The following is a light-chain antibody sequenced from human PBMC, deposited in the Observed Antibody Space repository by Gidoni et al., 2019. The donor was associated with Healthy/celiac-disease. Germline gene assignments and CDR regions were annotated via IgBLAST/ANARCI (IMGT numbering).Light chain of an antibody. Sequence: DIQMIHSPSSLSASVADRVTITCQPSQESSNYLNWYQQKPGKAPKLLIYDASNLETGVPSRFSGSGSGTDFTVTISSLQPEDIATYYCQQYDNLPLTFGGGTKVEIK. J-gene: IGKJ4*01. CDR1: QESSNY. CDR2: DAS. V-gene: IGKV1-33*01. CDR3: QQYDNLPLT.